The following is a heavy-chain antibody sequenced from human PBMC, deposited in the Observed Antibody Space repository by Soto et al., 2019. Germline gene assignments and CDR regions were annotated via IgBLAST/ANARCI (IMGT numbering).Heavy chain of an antibody. CDR2: ISAYNGNT. CDR3: ARDLGYCSSTTCSGGTWFDP. D-gene: IGHD2-2*01. J-gene: IGHJ5*02. CDR1: GYTFTSYG. V-gene: IGHV1-18*04. Sequence: GASVKVSCKASGYTFTSYGISWVRQAPGQGLEWMGWISAYNGNTNYAQKVQGRVTMTTDTSTSTAYMELRSLRSDDTAVYYCARDLGYCSSTTCSGGTWFDPWGQGTLVTVS.